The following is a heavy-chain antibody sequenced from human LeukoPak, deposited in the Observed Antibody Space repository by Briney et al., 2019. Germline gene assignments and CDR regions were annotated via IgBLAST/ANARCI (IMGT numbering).Heavy chain of an antibody. CDR1: GGSISSSSYY. CDR2: IYYSGST. J-gene: IGHJ4*02. D-gene: IGHD1-26*01. CDR3: AKNSGSPTRVDY. Sequence: SETLSLTCTVSGGSISSSSYYWGWIRQPPGKGLEWIGSIYYSGSTYYNPSLKSRVTISVDTSKNQFSLKLSSVTAADTAVYYCAKNSGSPTRVDYWGQGTLVTVSS. V-gene: IGHV4-39*07.